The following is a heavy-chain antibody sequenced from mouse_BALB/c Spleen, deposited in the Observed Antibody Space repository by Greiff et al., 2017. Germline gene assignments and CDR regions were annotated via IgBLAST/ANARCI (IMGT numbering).Heavy chain of an antibody. V-gene: IGHV1-7*01. CDR2: INPSTGYT. Sequence: VQLQQSGAELAKPGASVKMSCKASGYTFTSYWMHWVKQRPGQGLEWIGYINPSTGYTEYNQKFKDKATLTADKSSSTAYMQLSSLTSEDAAVYYCDNFITTATGAVDYWGQGTTVTVSS. J-gene: IGHJ4*01. CDR3: DNFITTATGAVDY. CDR1: GYTFTSYW. D-gene: IGHD1-2*01.